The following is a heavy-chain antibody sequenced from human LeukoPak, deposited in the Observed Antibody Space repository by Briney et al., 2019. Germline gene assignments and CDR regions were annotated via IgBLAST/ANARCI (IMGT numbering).Heavy chain of an antibody. CDR2: IISSSNYI. D-gene: IGHD3-10*01. CDR3: ASLYGTYFDY. CDR1: GFTLSSYS. J-gene: IGHJ4*02. Sequence: GGSLRLSCAASGFTLSSYSMNWVRQAPGKGLEWVSSIISSSNYIYYADLVKGRFTISRDNAKNLLYLQMNSLRAGDTAVYYCASLYGTYFDYWGQGTLVTVSS. V-gene: IGHV3-21*01.